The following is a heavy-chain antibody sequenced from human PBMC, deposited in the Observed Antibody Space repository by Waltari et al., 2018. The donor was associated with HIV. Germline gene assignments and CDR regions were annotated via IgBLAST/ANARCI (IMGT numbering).Heavy chain of an antibody. D-gene: IGHD3-22*01. CDR1: GFSLSTTGMG. CDR3: ARDSRGYDYGTYYFDA. CDR2: LDWDEDT. Sequence: QVTLRESGPALVKPTQTLTLTCTFSGFSLSTTGMGVNWIRQPPGKALEWLARLDWDEDTYYRTFLRSRLTISKGTSRNQVVLTMTNMDPVDTGTYFCARDSRGYDYGTYYFDAWGQGILVTVSS. V-gene: IGHV2-70*15. J-gene: IGHJ4*02.